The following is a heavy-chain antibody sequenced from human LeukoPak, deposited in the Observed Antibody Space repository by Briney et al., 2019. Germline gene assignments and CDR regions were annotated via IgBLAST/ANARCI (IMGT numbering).Heavy chain of an antibody. CDR3: GRLAHNAWYAIDF. J-gene: IGHJ4*02. Sequence: GGSLRLSCVASDFTFDFYWLTWVRQAPGKGLEWLANILPDGSQKYYVDSVKGRFTISRDNPKNSLYLQINNLRAEDTAVYYCGRLAHNAWYAIDFWGQGTLVTVSS. CDR1: DFTFDFYW. CDR2: ILPDGSQK. V-gene: IGHV3-7*01. D-gene: IGHD2-2*01.